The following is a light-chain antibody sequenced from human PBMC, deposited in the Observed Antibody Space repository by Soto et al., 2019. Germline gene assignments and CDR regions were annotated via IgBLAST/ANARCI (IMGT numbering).Light chain of an antibody. CDR1: SSDIGAYNY. V-gene: IGLV2-8*01. CDR3: TSYGGRDNLI. CDR2: EVN. Sequence: QSALTQPPSASGSPGQSVTIPCTGTSSDIGAYNYVSWFQQHPGEAPKLIISEVNKRPSGVPNRFSGSKSGNTASLTVSGLQAEDEADYYCTSYGGRDNLIFGGGTKLTVL. J-gene: IGLJ2*01.